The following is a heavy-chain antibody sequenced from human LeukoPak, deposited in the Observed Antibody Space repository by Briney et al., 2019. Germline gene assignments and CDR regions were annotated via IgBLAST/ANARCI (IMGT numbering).Heavy chain of an antibody. D-gene: IGHD3-22*01. CDR3: AKDYYDTSGYYYGEYFQH. Sequence: GGSLRLSCAASGFTFNDYAMHWVRQVPGKGLERVSLISGDGGSTYYADSVKGRFTISRDNSKNSLYLQMNNLRTEDTALYYCAKDYYDTSGYYYGEYFQHWGQGTLVTVSS. CDR1: GFTFNDYA. J-gene: IGHJ1*01. V-gene: IGHV3-43*02. CDR2: ISGDGGST.